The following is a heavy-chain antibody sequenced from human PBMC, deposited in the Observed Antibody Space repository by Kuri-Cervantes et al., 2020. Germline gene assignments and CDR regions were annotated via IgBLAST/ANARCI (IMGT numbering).Heavy chain of an antibody. CDR1: GYTFTSYA. CDR3: ARRAAYRHRCYFDY. D-gene: IGHD1-26*01. V-gene: IGHV1-18*01. Sequence: ASVKVSCKASGYTFTSYAISWVRQAPGQGLEWMGGIIPIFGTANYAQKLQGRVTMTTDTSTSTAYMELRSLRSDDTAVYYCARRAAYRHRCYFDYWGQGTLVTVSS. J-gene: IGHJ4*02. CDR2: IIPIFGTA.